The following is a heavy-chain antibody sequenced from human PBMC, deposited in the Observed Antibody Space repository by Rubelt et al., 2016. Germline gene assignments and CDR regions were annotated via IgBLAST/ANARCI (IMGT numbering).Heavy chain of an antibody. CDR3: AKGTDSRPRYGVDV. CDR2: LSGSGGST. V-gene: IGHV3-23*01. J-gene: IGHJ6*02. Sequence: DVQLLESGGGLVQPGGSLRLSCAASGFTFSNCAMHWVRQAPGKGLDWVSDLSGSGGSTYYADSVKGRFTISRDNSKNTRYLQMNSLRGEDTAVYYCAKGTDSRPRYGVDVWGQGTTVTVSS. D-gene: IGHD2-15*01. CDR1: GFTFSNCA.